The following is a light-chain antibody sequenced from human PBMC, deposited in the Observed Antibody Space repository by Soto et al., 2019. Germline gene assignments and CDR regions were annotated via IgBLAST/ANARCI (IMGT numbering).Light chain of an antibody. CDR2: GVT. V-gene: IGLV2-14*01. J-gene: IGLJ1*01. CDR3: SSYTSASTLLYL. CDR1: SSDVGGYNY. Sequence: QSVLTQPASVSGSPGQSITISCTGTSSDVGGYNYVSWYQQHPGIAPKLLIYGVTNRPSGVYTRCSGSKSGNTASLTISGLQAEDEADYHCSSYTSASTLLYLFGTGTKLTVL.